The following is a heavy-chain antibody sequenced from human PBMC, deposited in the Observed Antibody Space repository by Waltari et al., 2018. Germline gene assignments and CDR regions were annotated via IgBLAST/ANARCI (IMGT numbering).Heavy chain of an antibody. J-gene: IGHJ3*02. V-gene: IGHV3-21*01. D-gene: IGHD1-1*01. CDR3: AREGTTMTPSDAFDI. Sequence: EVQLVESGGGLVKPGGSLRLSCAASGFTFSSYSMNWVRQAPGKGLEWVSSISSSSSYIYYADSVKGRFTISRDNAKNSLYLQMNSLRAEDTAVYYCAREGTTMTPSDAFDIWGQGTMVTVSS. CDR2: ISSSSSYI. CDR1: GFTFSSYS.